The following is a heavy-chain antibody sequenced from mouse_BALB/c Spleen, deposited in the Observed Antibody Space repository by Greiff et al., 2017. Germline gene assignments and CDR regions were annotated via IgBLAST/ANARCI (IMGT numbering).Heavy chain of an antibody. V-gene: IGHV1-4*02. D-gene: IGHD1-1*01. Sequence: QVQLQQSAAELARPGASVTMSCKASGYSFTSYTMHWVNQRPGQGLEWMGYINPSSGYTEYNQKFKDMTTLTADKSSSTAYMQLSSLTSEDSAVYYCARGYYYGSSDPFAYWGQGTLVTVSA. CDR2: INPSSGYT. CDR3: ARGYYYGSSDPFAY. CDR1: GYSFTSYT. J-gene: IGHJ3*01.